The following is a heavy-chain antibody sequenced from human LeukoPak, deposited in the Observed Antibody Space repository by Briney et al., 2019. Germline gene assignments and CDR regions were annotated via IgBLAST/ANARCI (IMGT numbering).Heavy chain of an antibody. Sequence: SVKVSCRASGGTFSSYAISWVRQAPGQGLERMGGIIPIFGTANYAQKFQGRVTITADESTSTAYMELSSLRSEDTAVYYCARAGSPSQPQSSWSGHYYYYYGMDVWGQGTTVTVSS. CDR3: ARAGSPSQPQSSWSGHYYYYYGMDV. CDR2: IIPIFGTA. V-gene: IGHV1-69*13. CDR1: GGTFSSYA. J-gene: IGHJ6*02. D-gene: IGHD6-19*01.